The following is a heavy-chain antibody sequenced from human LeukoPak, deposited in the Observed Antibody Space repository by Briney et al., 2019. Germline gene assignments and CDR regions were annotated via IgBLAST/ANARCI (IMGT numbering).Heavy chain of an antibody. D-gene: IGHD3-10*01. CDR2: IYYSGST. Sequence: SETLSLTCTVSGGSISSSSYYWGWIRQPPGKGLEWIGSIYYSGSTYYNPSLKSRVTISVDTSKNQFSLKLSSVTAADTAVYYCARLWFRELSYYYYYMDVWGKGTTVTVSS. V-gene: IGHV4-39*01. CDR1: GGSISSSSYY. CDR3: ARLWFRELSYYYYYMDV. J-gene: IGHJ6*03.